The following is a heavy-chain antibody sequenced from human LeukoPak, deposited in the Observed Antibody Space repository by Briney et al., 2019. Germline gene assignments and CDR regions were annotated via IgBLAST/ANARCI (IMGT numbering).Heavy chain of an antibody. Sequence: GASAKVSCKASGGTFSSYAISWVRQAPGQGLEWMGGIIPIFGTANYAQKFQGRVTITTDESTSTAYMELSSLRSEDTAVYYCAREGGGYSYGRDYYDSSGYTFDYWGQGTLVTVSS. J-gene: IGHJ4*02. D-gene: IGHD3-22*01. CDR2: IIPIFGTA. V-gene: IGHV1-69*05. CDR1: GGTFSSYA. CDR3: AREGGGYSYGRDYYDSSGYTFDY.